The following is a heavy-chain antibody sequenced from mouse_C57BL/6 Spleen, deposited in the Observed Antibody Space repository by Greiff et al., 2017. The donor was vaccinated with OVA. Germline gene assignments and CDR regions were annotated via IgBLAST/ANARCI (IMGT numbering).Heavy chain of an antibody. CDR3: ARDGGYDYDPYDYAMDY. D-gene: IGHD2-4*01. CDR1: GFTFSSYA. Sequence: EVQVVESGGGLVKPGGSLKLSCAASGFTFSSYAMSWVRQTPEKRLEWVATISDGGSYTYYPDNVKGRFTISRDNAKNNLDLQMSHLKSEDTAMYYCARDGGYDYDPYDYAMDYWGQGTSVTVSS. J-gene: IGHJ4*01. CDR2: ISDGGSYT. V-gene: IGHV5-4*01.